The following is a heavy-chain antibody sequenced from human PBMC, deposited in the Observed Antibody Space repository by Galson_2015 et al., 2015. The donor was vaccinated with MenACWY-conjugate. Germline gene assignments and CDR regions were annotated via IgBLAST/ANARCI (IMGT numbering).Heavy chain of an antibody. D-gene: IGHD6-19*01. V-gene: IGHV3-15*01. Sequence: SLRLSCAASGFTFSNAWMSWVRQAPGKGLEWVGRIKSKTGGGTTDYAAPVKGRFTISRDDSKNTLYLQMNSLKTEDTAVYYCTTGIAVAGQRRGDYWGQGTLVTVSS. J-gene: IGHJ4*02. CDR3: TTGIAVAGQRRGDY. CDR1: GFTFSNAW. CDR2: IKSKTGGGTT.